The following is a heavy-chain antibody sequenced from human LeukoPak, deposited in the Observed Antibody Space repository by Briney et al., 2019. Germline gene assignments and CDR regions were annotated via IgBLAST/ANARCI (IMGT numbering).Heavy chain of an antibody. CDR2: IGTTGDT. J-gene: IGHJ4*02. V-gene: IGHV3-13*01. CDR3: ARDAGEAVTGTIYDC. Sequence: PGGSLRLSRAASGFTFNKYDMHWVRQRTGKGLEWVSVIGTTGDTFYSDSVKGRFTISRENPETSLNLQMDSLRAEDTAVYYCARDAGEAVTGTIYDCWGQGTLVTVSS. D-gene: IGHD6-19*01. CDR1: GFTFNKYD.